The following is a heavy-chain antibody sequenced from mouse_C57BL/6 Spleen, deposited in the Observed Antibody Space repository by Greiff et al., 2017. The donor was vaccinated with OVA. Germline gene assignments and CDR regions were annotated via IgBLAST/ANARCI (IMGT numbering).Heavy chain of an antibody. V-gene: IGHV14-2*01. J-gene: IGHJ1*03. CDR1: GFTITDYY. Sequence: VQLQQSGAELVKPGASVKLSCTASGFTITDYYMPWVKQRTEQGLEWIGKIDPGDGGTNYAPKFQGKVTITADTSSNTAYLQLSSLTTEDTAVYYCGRNYGSRYWYFDVWGTGTTVTVSS. CDR2: IDPGDGGT. D-gene: IGHD1-1*01. CDR3: GRNYGSRYWYFDV.